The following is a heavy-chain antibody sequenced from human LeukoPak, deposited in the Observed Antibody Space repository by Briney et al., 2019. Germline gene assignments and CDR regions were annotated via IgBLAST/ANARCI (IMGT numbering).Heavy chain of an antibody. Sequence: GSLRLSCAASGFTFSSYSMNWVRQAPGKGLEWVSSISSSSSYIYYADSVKGRFTISRDNAKNSLYLQMNSLRAEDTAVYYCAREDYGGNSGWDYWGQGTLVTVSS. CDR3: AREDYGGNSGWDY. V-gene: IGHV3-21*01. CDR2: ISSSSSYI. J-gene: IGHJ4*02. D-gene: IGHD4-23*01. CDR1: GFTFSSYS.